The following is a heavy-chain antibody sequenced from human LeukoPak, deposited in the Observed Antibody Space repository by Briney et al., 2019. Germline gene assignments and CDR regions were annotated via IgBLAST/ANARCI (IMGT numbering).Heavy chain of an antibody. CDR1: GGSISSSTYY. Sequence: AETLSLTCSVSGGSISSSTYYWGWIRQPPGKGLEWIGSIYYSGSVNYNPSLKTRVTISADTSKNQLSLKLTSVTAADTALYYCARQGSGGRALDIWGQGTIVTVSS. J-gene: IGHJ3*02. CDR3: ARQGSGGRALDI. CDR2: IYYSGSV. V-gene: IGHV4-39*01.